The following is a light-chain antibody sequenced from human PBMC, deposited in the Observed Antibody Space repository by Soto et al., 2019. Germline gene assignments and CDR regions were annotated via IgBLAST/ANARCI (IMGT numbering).Light chain of an antibody. CDR2: DAS. CDR3: QHYYNLPLT. Sequence: DFQMTQSPSSLSTSVGNRVTITCQTRQDIGNYLNWYQQKPGKAPKLLIYDASNLETGVTSRLSGGGSVTDFTFTISSRQAEDIATDYWQHYYNLPLTFGGGTNVEIK. V-gene: IGKV1-33*01. J-gene: IGKJ4*01. CDR1: QDIGNY.